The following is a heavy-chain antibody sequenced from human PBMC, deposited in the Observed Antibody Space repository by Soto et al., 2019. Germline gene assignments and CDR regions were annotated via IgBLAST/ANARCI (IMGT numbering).Heavy chain of an antibody. CDR1: GFTFSSYG. D-gene: IGHD3-3*01. Sequence: PGGSLRLSCAASGFTFSSYGMHWVRQAPGKGLEWVAVISYDGSNKYYADSVKGRFTISRDNSKNTLYLQMNSLRAEDTAVYYCAKDLSPINYDFWSGYYSGVRYYYGMDVWGQGTTVTVSS. CDR2: ISYDGSNK. V-gene: IGHV3-30*18. CDR3: AKDLSPINYDFWSGYYSGVRYYYGMDV. J-gene: IGHJ6*02.